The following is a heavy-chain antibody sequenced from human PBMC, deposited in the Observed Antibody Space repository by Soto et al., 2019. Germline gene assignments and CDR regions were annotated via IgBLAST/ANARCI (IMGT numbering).Heavy chain of an antibody. CDR1: GDIFSSLG. D-gene: IGHD6-19*01. J-gene: IGHJ4*02. CDR3: VCSTSGWPGGGYFDF. CDR2: ISAYNGNT. V-gene: IGHV1-18*01. Sequence: QVQLVQSGPEVKKPGASVKVSCKASGDIFSSLGFSWVRQAPGQGLEWMGWISAYNGNTNYAQNLQGRVTMTTDTFTGTVNMELRSLRSDDTAVYFCVCSTSGWPGGGYFDFWGQGTLVTVSS.